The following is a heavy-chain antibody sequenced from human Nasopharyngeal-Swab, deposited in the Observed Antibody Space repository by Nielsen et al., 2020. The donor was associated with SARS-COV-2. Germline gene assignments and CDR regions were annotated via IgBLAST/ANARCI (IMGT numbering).Heavy chain of an antibody. Sequence: ESLMIYCAASGFTFSDSAIHWVRQAAGKGPEWVGRIRSTGNNYATAYSASVKGRFIIFRDDPTNTAYLQMNSLKTEDTAMYYCTRCGGGCYSGRDYWGQGTLVTVSS. D-gene: IGHD2-15*01. CDR2: IRSTGNNYAT. J-gene: IGHJ4*02. CDR1: GFTFSDSA. V-gene: IGHV3-73*01. CDR3: TRCGGGCYSGRDY.